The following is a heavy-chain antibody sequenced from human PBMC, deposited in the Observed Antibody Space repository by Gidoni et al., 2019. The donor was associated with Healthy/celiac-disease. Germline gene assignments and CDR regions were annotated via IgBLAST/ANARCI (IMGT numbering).Heavy chain of an antibody. J-gene: IGHJ5*02. Sequence: QITLKESGPTLVKPTQTLTLTCTSSGFSHSTSGVGVGRIRQPPGKALEWLALIYWDDDKRYSPSLKSRLTITKDTSKNQVVLTMTNMDPVDTATYYCARTIAAAGIGWFDPWGQGTLVTVSS. CDR3: ARTIAAAGIGWFDP. D-gene: IGHD6-13*01. V-gene: IGHV2-5*02. CDR2: IYWDDDK. CDR1: GFSHSTSGVG.